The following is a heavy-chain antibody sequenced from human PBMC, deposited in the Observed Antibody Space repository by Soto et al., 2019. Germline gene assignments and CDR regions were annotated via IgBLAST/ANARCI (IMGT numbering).Heavy chain of an antibody. Sequence: GASVKVSCKASGGTFSSYAISWVRQAPGQGLEWMGGIIPIFGTANYAQKFQGRVTITADKSTSTAYMELSSLRSEDTAVYYCARGGVCTNGVCPRYYYYGMDVWGQGTTVTVSS. V-gene: IGHV1-69*06. CDR1: GGTFSSYA. CDR3: ARGGVCTNGVCPRYYYYGMDV. J-gene: IGHJ6*02. CDR2: IIPIFGTA. D-gene: IGHD2-8*01.